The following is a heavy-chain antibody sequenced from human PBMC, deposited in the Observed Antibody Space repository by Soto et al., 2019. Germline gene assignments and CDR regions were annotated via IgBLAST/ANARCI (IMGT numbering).Heavy chain of an antibody. V-gene: IGHV4-39*01. J-gene: IGHJ4*02. CDR3: ARIYGGYYFDY. CDR1: GASISSSSYY. D-gene: IGHD4-17*01. CDR2: IYYSGST. Sequence: QLQLQESGPGLVKPSETLSLTCTVSGASISSSSYYWGWIRQPPGKGLGWIGTIYYSGSTYYNPPLKSRVTISVDTSKNQFSLKLRSVTAADTAVYYCARIYGGYYFDYWGQGTLVTVSS.